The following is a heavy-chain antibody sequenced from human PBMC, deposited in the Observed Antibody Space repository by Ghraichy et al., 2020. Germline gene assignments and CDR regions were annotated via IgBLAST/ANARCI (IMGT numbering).Heavy chain of an antibody. D-gene: IGHD3-22*01. Sequence: SETLSLTCTVSGGSINNHFWTWIRQPPGKGLECVGYMSYGGSTRYNPTLKSRVTMSLDTSKNQFSLNLRSVIAADAAVYYCAGEALPVDVSRDYYGSGGYFYYGMDVWGQGIPVTVSS. CDR3: AGEALPVDVSRDYYGSGGYFYYGMDV. CDR1: GGSINNHF. V-gene: IGHV4-59*11. CDR2: MSYGGST. J-gene: IGHJ6*02.